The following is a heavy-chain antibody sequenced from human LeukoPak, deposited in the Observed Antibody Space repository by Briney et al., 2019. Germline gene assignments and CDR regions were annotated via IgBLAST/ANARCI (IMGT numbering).Heavy chain of an antibody. CDR3: ARRPYDSSGYHY. D-gene: IGHD3-22*01. CDR2: INHSGST. J-gene: IGHJ4*02. Sequence: PSETLSLTCAVYGGSFSGYYWSWIRQPPGKGLEWIGEINHSGSTNYNPSLKSRVTISVDTSKNQFSLELSSVTAADTAVYYCARRPYDSSGYHYWGQGTLVTVSS. CDR1: GGSFSGYY. V-gene: IGHV4-34*01.